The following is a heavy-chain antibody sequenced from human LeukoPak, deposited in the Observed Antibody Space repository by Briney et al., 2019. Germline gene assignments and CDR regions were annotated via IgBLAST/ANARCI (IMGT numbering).Heavy chain of an antibody. CDR2: IYHSGST. CDR3: AREVLGAAAAVPNWFDP. J-gene: IGHJ5*02. Sequence: SETLSLTCTVSGGSISSGGYYWSWIRQPPGKGLEWIGYIYHSGSTYYNPSLKSRVTISVDRSKNQFSLKLSSVTAADTAVYYCAREVLGAAAAVPNWFDPWGQGTLVTVSS. CDR1: GGSISSGGYY. D-gene: IGHD6-13*01. V-gene: IGHV4-30-2*01.